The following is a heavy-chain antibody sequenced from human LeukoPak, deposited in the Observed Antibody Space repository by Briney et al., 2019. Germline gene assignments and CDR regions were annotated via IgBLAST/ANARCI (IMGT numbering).Heavy chain of an antibody. CDR3: ARGGDYDFWSGYLSSSPFDY. D-gene: IGHD3-3*01. J-gene: IGHJ4*02. V-gene: IGHV3-7*01. Sequence: GGSLRLSCAASGFTFSSYAMSWVRQAPGKGLEWVANIKQDGSEKYYVDSVKGRFTISRDNAKNSLYLQMNSLRAEDTAVYYCARGGDYDFWSGYLSSSPFDYWGQGTLVTVSS. CDR2: IKQDGSEK. CDR1: GFTFSSYA.